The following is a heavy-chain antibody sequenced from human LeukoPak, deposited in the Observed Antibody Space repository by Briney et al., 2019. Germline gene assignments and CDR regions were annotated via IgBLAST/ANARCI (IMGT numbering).Heavy chain of an antibody. J-gene: IGHJ4*02. V-gene: IGHV1-58*02. CDR2: IVVGSGNK. D-gene: IGHD2-15*01. CDR1: GFTFTSSA. Sequence: SVKVSCKASGFTFTSSAMQWVRQARGQRLEWIGWIVVGSGNKNYAQRFQERVTITRDMSTRTAYMELSSLRSEDTAVYYCAAGWACSGGSCYYYFDYWGQGTLVTVS. CDR3: AAGWACSGGSCYYYFDY.